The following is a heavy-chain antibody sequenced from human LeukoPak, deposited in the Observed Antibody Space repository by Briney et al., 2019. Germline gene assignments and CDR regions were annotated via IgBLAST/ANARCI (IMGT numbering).Heavy chain of an antibody. D-gene: IGHD3-3*01. J-gene: IGHJ4*02. CDR1: GFTFSNYA. CDR2: ISGSAGST. V-gene: IGHV3-23*01. CDR3: ASITGGYDFWSGYYPFDY. Sequence: GGSLRLSCAASGFTFSNYAMSWVRQAPGKGLEWVSVISGSAGSTYYADSVKGQFTISRDNSKNTLYLQMNSLRAEDTAVYYCASITGGYDFWSGYYPFDYWGQGTLVTVSS.